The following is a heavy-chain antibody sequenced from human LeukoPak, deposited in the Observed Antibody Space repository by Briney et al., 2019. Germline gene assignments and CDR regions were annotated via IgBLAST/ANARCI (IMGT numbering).Heavy chain of an antibody. CDR3: ARGIAVAVHYFDY. CDR2: INPNSGGT. J-gene: IGHJ4*02. V-gene: IGHV1-2*04. Sequence: ASVKVSCKASGYTFTSYGISWVRQAPGQGLEWMGWINPNSGGTNYAQKFQGWVTMTRDTSISTAYMELSRLRSDDTAVYYCARGIAVAVHYFDYWGQGTLVTVSS. CDR1: GYTFTSYG. D-gene: IGHD6-19*01.